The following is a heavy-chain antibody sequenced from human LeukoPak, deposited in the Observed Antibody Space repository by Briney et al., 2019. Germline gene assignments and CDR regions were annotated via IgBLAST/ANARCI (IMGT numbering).Heavy chain of an antibody. V-gene: IGHV1-69*05. CDR1: GGTFSSYA. CDR2: IIPIFGTA. D-gene: IGHD3-22*01. CDR3: ARDSDYYDSSVGYAFDI. J-gene: IGHJ3*02. Sequence: ASVKVSCKASGGTFSSYAISWVRQAPGQGLEWMGRIIPIFGTANYAEEFQGRVTITTDESTSTAYMELSSLRSEDTAVYYWARDSDYYDSSVGYAFDIWGQGTMVTVSS.